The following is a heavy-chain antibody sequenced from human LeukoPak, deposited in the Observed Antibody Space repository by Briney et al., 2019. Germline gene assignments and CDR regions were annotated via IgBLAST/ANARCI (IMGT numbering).Heavy chain of an antibody. CDR3: AKDISSSGRYYFDY. Sequence: GGSLRLSCAASGFIFDDYAMHWVRQAPGKGLEWVSGISWNSGSIGYADSVKGRFTISRDNAKNSLYLQINSLRAEDTALYYCAKDISSSGRYYFDYWGQGTLVTVSS. J-gene: IGHJ4*02. V-gene: IGHV3-9*01. CDR2: ISWNSGSI. D-gene: IGHD3-22*01. CDR1: GFIFDDYA.